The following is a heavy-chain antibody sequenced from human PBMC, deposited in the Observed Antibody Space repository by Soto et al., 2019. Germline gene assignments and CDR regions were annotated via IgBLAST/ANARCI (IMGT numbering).Heavy chain of an antibody. V-gene: IGHV1-8*01. CDR2: MNPNSGNT. J-gene: IGHJ6*03. Sequence: QVQLVQSGAEVKKPGASVKVSCKASGYTFTSYDINWVRQATGQGLEWMGWMNPNSGNTGYAQKFQGRVTMTRNTSISTAYMELSSLRSEDTAVYYCARVPLMITFGGVIVFPNYYYYYYMDVWGKGTTVTVSS. CDR1: GYTFTSYD. CDR3: ARVPLMITFGGVIVFPNYYYYYYMDV. D-gene: IGHD3-16*02.